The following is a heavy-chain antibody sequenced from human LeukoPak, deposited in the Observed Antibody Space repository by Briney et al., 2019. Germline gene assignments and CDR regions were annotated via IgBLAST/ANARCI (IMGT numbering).Heavy chain of an antibody. CDR1: GFTSSSYG. CDR2: ISGSGGST. D-gene: IGHD3-16*01. V-gene: IGHV3-23*01. J-gene: IGHJ5*02. Sequence: GGSLRLSCAASGFTSSSYGMSWVRQAPGKGLEWVSAISGSGGSTYYADSVKGRFTISRDNSKNTLYLQMNSLRAEDTAVYYCARGIRQWGMAPRFDPWGQGTLVTVSS. CDR3: ARGIRQWGMAPRFDP.